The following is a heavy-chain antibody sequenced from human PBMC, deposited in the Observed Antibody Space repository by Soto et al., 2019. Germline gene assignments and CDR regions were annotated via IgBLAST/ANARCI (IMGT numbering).Heavy chain of an antibody. CDR3: ARGIGYYFDS. CDR2: IHYRGVT. CDR1: GGSISSSSYF. Sequence: QLQLQESGPGLVKPSETLSLTCTVSGGSISSSSYFWGWIRQPPGKGLEWIGNIHYRGVTYYNASLKSRVTISVDTSKNHFSLKLSSVTDADSAVYSCARGIGYYFDSWGQGTLVTVSS. J-gene: IGHJ4*02. D-gene: IGHD5-12*01. V-gene: IGHV4-39*01.